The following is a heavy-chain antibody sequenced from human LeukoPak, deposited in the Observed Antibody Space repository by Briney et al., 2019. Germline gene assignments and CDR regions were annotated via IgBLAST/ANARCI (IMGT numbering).Heavy chain of an antibody. Sequence: SVKVSCKASGGTFSSYAISWVRQAPGQGLEWMGGIIPIFGTANYAQKFQGRVTITADKSTSTAYMELSSLRSEDTAVYCCARSSIIAAAGPYYFDYWGQGTLVTVSS. CDR2: IIPIFGTA. J-gene: IGHJ4*02. CDR1: GGTFSSYA. V-gene: IGHV1-69*06. D-gene: IGHD6-13*01. CDR3: ARSSIIAAAGPYYFDY.